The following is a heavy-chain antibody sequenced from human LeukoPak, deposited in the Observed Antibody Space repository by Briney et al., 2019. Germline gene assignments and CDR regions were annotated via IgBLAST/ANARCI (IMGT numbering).Heavy chain of an antibody. Sequence: GGSLRLSCAASGFTFSSYTMHWVRQAPGKGLEWVAVISYDGSNKYYADSVKGRFTISRDNSKNTLYLQMNSLRPEDTAVYYCARSVGKLNYFDYWGQGTLVTVSS. CDR3: ARSVGKLNYFDY. D-gene: IGHD1-1*01. CDR1: GFTFSSYT. CDR2: ISYDGSNK. J-gene: IGHJ4*02. V-gene: IGHV3-30-3*01.